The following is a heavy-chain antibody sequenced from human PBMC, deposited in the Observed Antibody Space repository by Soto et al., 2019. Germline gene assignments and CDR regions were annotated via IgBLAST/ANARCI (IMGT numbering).Heavy chain of an antibody. CDR1: GFTFSSYW. Sequence: PVGSLRLSCAASGFTFSSYWMSWVRQAPGKGLEWVANIKQDGSEKYYVDSVKGRFTISRDNAKNSLYLQMNSLRAEDTAVYYCAREPQGYCSGGSCGDAFDIWGQGTMVTVSS. J-gene: IGHJ3*02. D-gene: IGHD2-15*01. CDR2: IKQDGSEK. CDR3: AREPQGYCSGGSCGDAFDI. V-gene: IGHV3-7*01.